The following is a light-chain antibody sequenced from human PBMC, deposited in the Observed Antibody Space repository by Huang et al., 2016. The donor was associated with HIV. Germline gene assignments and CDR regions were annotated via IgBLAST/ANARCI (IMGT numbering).Light chain of an antibody. CDR2: DAS. Sequence: IVLTQSPATLSWYLGERVTLSCRASQSITNHLAWYQQRPGQAPRILIYDASTRVAGVPDRFSGSGSGTDFTLTISSLEPEDFALYYCQQHDSWLTFGGGTKVEV. J-gene: IGKJ4*01. CDR3: QQHDSWLT. V-gene: IGKV3-11*01. CDR1: QSITNH.